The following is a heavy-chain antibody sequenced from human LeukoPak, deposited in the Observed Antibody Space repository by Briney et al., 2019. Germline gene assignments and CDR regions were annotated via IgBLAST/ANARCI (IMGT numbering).Heavy chain of an antibody. D-gene: IGHD2-2*02. V-gene: IGHV1-69*05. Sequence: ASVKVSCKASGGTFSSYAISWVRQAPGQGLEWMGGIIPIFGTANYAQKFQGRVTITTDESTSTAYMELSSLRSEDTAVYYCARGAIYCSSTSCYTGTYYYYYYMDVWGKGTTVTVSS. CDR1: GGTFSSYA. J-gene: IGHJ6*03. CDR3: ARGAIYCSSTSCYTGTYYYYYYMDV. CDR2: IIPIFGTA.